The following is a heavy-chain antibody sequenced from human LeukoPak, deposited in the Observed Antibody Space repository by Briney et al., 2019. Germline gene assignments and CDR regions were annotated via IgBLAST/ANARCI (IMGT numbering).Heavy chain of an antibody. D-gene: IGHD5-24*01. J-gene: IGHJ4*02. Sequence: SETLSLTWTVSGXSISHYYGSWIRQPPGRGLEWIAYIHFRGSTNYNPSLKSRVTISIDTSKNQFSLNLSSVTAADTAVYYCATIWHDGYNPFDYWGQGTLVTVSS. CDR2: IHFRGST. CDR3: ATIWHDGYNPFDY. V-gene: IGHV4-59*01. CDR1: GXSISHYY.